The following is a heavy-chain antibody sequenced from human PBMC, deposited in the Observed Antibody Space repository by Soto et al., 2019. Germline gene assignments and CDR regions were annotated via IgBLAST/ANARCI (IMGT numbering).Heavy chain of an antibody. J-gene: IGHJ6*02. Sequence: SETLSLTCTVSGGSISSSSYYWGWIRQPPGKGLEWIGSIYYSGSTYYNPSLKSRVTISVDTSKNQFSLKLSSVTAADTAEYYCARHGVPRGPIYYYDSSGYYYYGMDVWGQGTTVTVSS. D-gene: IGHD3-22*01. CDR3: ARHGVPRGPIYYYDSSGYYYYGMDV. V-gene: IGHV4-39*01. CDR2: IYYSGST. CDR1: GGSISSSSYY.